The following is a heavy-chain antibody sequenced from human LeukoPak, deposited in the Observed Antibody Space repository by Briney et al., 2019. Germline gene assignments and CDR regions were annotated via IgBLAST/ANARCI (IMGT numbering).Heavy chain of an antibody. CDR2: IYYSGST. CDR3: ARDSSSPNWFDL. V-gene: IGHV4-39*02. Sequence: PSETLSLTCTVSGGSISSSSYYWGWIRQPPGKGLEWIGSIYYSGSTYYNPSLKSRVTISVDTSKNQFSLKLSSVTAADTAVYYCARDSSSPNWFDLWDQGTLVTVSS. CDR1: GGSISSSSYY. J-gene: IGHJ5*02. D-gene: IGHD6-13*01.